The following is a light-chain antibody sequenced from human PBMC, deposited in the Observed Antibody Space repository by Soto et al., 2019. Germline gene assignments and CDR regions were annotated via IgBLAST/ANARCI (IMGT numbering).Light chain of an antibody. Sequence: EIVLTQSPATLSVSPGERATLSCRASQSVSIKLAWYQQKPGQAPRLLIYGASRRATGIPDRFSGSGSGTDFTLTISRLEPEDFAVYYCQQYGTSPTWTFGQGTKVDIK. CDR3: QQYGTSPTWT. V-gene: IGKV3-20*01. CDR2: GAS. J-gene: IGKJ1*01. CDR1: QSVSIK.